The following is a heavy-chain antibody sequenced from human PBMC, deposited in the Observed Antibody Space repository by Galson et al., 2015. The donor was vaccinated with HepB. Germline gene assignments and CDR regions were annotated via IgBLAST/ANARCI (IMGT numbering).Heavy chain of an antibody. J-gene: IGHJ6*02. CDR1: GYTFTGYY. CDR3: ARGRVEEIVIIPGASNHPKISYSLDV. CDR2: INPNSGGT. Sequence: SVKVSCKASGYTFTGYYMHWVRQAPGQGLEWMGWINPNSGGTNYAQKFQGWVTMTRDTSISTAYMELSRLRSDDTAVYYCARGRVEEIVIIPGASNHPKISYSLDVWGQGTTVTVSS. D-gene: IGHD2-2*01. V-gene: IGHV1-2*04.